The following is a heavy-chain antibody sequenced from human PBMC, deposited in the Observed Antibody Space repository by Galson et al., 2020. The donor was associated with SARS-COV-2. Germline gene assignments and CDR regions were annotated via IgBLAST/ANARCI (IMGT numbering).Heavy chain of an antibody. Sequence: GESLKISCEDSGFTFDDYGMTWVRQAPGKGLEWVSGITSNGISARYADSVKGRFTISRDNAKNTLYLQITSLRAEDTAVYYCARGLDYFDYWGQGTLVTVSS. CDR3: ARGLDYFDY. CDR2: ITSNGISA. CDR1: GFTFDDYG. V-gene: IGHV3-20*04. J-gene: IGHJ4*02.